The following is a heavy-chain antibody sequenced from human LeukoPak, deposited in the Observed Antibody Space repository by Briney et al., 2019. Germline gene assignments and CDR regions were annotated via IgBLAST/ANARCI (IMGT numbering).Heavy chain of an antibody. CDR3: AKAFPLTESGSYYFSNWFDP. CDR2: IWHDGDRK. J-gene: IGHJ5*02. D-gene: IGHD3-10*01. V-gene: IGHV3-33*06. Sequence: PGRSLRLSCAASGFTFRTYGMHWVRQAPGKGLEWVAIIWHDGDRKYYGDSVKGRFTISRDNSKNMLYLEMNSLRADDTAVYYCAKAFPLTESGSYYFSNWFDPWGQGTLVTVSS. CDR1: GFTFRTYG.